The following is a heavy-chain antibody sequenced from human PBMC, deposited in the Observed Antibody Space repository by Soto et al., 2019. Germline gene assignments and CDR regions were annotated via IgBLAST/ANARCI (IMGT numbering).Heavy chain of an antibody. Sequence: EVQLVQSGAEVKKPGESLKISCKGSGYSFTSYWIGWVRQMPGKGLEWMGVIYPGDSDTRYSPSFQGQVTISADTSISTAYLQWSSLKASDTAMYYCARRTGSSWSSYYYYGMDVWGQGTTVTVSS. J-gene: IGHJ6*02. CDR2: IYPGDSDT. D-gene: IGHD6-13*01. CDR3: ARRTGSSWSSYYYYGMDV. V-gene: IGHV5-51*01. CDR1: GYSFTSYW.